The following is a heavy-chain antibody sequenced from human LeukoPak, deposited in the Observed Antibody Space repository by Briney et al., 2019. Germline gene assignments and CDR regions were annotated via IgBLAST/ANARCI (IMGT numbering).Heavy chain of an antibody. CDR1: GGTFSSYA. CDR2: IIPIFGTA. D-gene: IGHD3-10*01. V-gene: IGHV1-69*06. Sequence: SVKASCKASGGTFSSYAISWVRQAPGQGLEWMGGIIPIFGTANYAQKFQGRVMITADKSTSTAYMELSSLRSEDTAVYYCAREIMVRGVISRYFDYWGQGTLVTVSS. CDR3: AREIMVRGVISRYFDY. J-gene: IGHJ4*02.